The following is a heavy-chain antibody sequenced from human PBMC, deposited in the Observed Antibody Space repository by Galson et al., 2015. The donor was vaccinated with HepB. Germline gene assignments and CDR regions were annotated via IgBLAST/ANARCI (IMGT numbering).Heavy chain of an antibody. J-gene: IGHJ4*02. V-gene: IGHV5-51*01. D-gene: IGHD3-3*01. CDR1: GYSSTTYW. Sequence: QSGAEVKKPGESLKISCKGSGYSSTTYWIVWVRQRPGKGLEWMGIIDPSDSETRYSPSFQGQVTISVDRSISTVFLQWNSLRAPDTAMYYCARQDYYTSPDWGQGTLVTVSS. CDR3: ARQDYYTSPD. CDR2: IDPSDSET.